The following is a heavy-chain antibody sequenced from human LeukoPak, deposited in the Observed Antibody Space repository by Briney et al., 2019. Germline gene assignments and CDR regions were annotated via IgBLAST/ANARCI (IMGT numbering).Heavy chain of an antibody. CDR3: ARDAPYYDSSGYYYVEDY. CDR2: IYYSGST. V-gene: IGHV4-39*07. Sequence: SETLSLTCTVSGGSISSSSYYWGWLRQPPGTGLEWIGSIYYSGSTYYNPSLKSRVTISVDTSKNQFFLKLSSVTAADTAVYYCARDAPYYDSSGYYYVEDYWGQGTLVTVSS. CDR1: GGSISSSSYY. D-gene: IGHD3-22*01. J-gene: IGHJ4*02.